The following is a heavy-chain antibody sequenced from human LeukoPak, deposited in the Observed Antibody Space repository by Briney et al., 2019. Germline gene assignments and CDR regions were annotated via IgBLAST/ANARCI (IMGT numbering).Heavy chain of an antibody. CDR3: ARALGYCSSSSCSYFDY. CDR2: IYYSGST. Sequence: SETLSLTCAVYGGSFSGYYWSWIRQPPGKGLEWIGYIYYSGSTNYNPSLKSRVTISVDTSKNQFSLKLSSVTAADTAVYYCARALGYCSSSSCSYFDYWGQGTLVTVSS. D-gene: IGHD2-2*01. CDR1: GGSFSGYY. J-gene: IGHJ4*02. V-gene: IGHV4-59*01.